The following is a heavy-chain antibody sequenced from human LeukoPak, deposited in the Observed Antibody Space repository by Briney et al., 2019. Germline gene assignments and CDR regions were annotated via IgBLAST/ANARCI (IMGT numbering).Heavy chain of an antibody. CDR1: GFTFSDYY. V-gene: IGHV3-11*04. Sequence: PGGSLRLSCAASGFTFSDYYMSWIRQAPGKGLEWVSYISSSGSTIYYADSVKGRFTISRDNAKNSLYMKMNSLRAEDTAVYYCARDVEEYYDSSGYSDYWGQGTLVTVSS. CDR2: ISSSGSTI. D-gene: IGHD3-22*01. CDR3: ARDVEEYYDSSGYSDY. J-gene: IGHJ4*02.